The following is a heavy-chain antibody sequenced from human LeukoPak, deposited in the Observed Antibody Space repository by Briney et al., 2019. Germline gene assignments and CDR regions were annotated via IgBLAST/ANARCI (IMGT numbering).Heavy chain of an antibody. CDR1: GFTFSSYW. V-gene: IGHV3-7*03. CDR2: INHNGNVN. J-gene: IGHJ4*02. D-gene: IGHD6-19*01. Sequence: GGSLRLSCAASGFTFSSYWMNWARQAPGKGLEWVASINHNGNVNYYVDSVKGRFTISRDNSKNTLYLQMNSLRAEDTAVYYCARDEAVAGYFDYWGQGTLVTVSS. CDR3: ARDEAVAGYFDY.